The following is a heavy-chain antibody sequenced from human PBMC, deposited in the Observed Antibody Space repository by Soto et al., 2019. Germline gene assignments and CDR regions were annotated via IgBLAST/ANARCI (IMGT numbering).Heavy chain of an antibody. V-gene: IGHV4-61*01. J-gene: IGHJ4*02. CDR3: ARTTALPKPPRSRYVIDD. CDR2: VYCSGTT. CDR1: GGSVSDKTYY. Sequence: PSATLSLTCSGSGGSVSDKTYYWIWIRQPPGKRLEWIGYVYCSGTTNYNPSLKSRVTISVDLSKNRFSLRLSSVTTADTAVDYCARTTALPKPPRSRYVIDDWGLG. D-gene: IGHD1-1*01.